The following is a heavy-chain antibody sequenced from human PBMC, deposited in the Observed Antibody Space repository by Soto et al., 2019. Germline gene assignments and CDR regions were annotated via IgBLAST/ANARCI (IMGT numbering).Heavy chain of an antibody. CDR3: ARDPGYSYGYN. Sequence: QVQLVQSGAEVKKPGASVKVSCKASGYTFTSYAMHWVRQAPGQRLEWMGWINAGNGNTKYSQKFQGRVTITRDTSASTAYMELSSLRSEDTAVYYYARDPGYSYGYNWGQGTLVTVSS. D-gene: IGHD5-18*01. CDR2: INAGNGNT. CDR1: GYTFTSYA. V-gene: IGHV1-3*01. J-gene: IGHJ4*02.